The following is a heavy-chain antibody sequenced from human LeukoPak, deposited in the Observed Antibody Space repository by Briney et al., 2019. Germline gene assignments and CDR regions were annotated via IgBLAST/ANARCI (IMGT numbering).Heavy chain of an antibody. V-gene: IGHV4-59*01. J-gene: IGHJ6*02. CDR3: ARTSRHFYGSGSNLTPWPADMDV. D-gene: IGHD3-10*01. CDR2: IYYSGRT. CDR1: GGSINSYY. Sequence: PSETLSLTCTVSGGSINSYYWTWIRQPPGKGLEWIGYIYYSGRTHYNPSLNSRVTISMDTSKNHFSLKLSSVTAADTAIYYCARTSRHFYGSGSNLTPWPADMDVWGQGTKVTVSS.